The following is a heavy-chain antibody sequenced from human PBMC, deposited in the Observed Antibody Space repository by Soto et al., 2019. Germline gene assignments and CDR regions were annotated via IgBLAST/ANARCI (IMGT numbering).Heavy chain of an antibody. J-gene: IGHJ5*02. Sequence: SETLSLTCTVSGGSISSSSYYWGWIRQPPGKGLEWIGSIYYSGSTYYNPSLKSRVTISVDTSKNQFSLKLSSVTAADTAVYYCARLRIPAAIRGWFDPWGQATLVTVSS. V-gene: IGHV4-39*01. CDR1: GGSISSSSYY. CDR2: IYYSGST. CDR3: ARLRIPAAIRGWFDP. D-gene: IGHD2-2*02.